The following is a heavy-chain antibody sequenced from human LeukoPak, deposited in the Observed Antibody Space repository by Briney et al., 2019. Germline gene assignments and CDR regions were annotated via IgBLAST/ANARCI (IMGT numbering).Heavy chain of an antibody. Sequence: GGSLLLSCSASGFTFIDSWMHWVRQGPGKGPEWLSRTSKDGSDTVYADSAKGRLTASRDNARNTVYLELTNLRPDDTALYYCARGGYSGSYYRFSWGRGTLVTVAS. CDR2: TSKDGSDT. D-gene: IGHD6-6*01. CDR3: ARGGYSGSYYRFS. V-gene: IGHV3-74*01. CDR1: GFTFIDSW. J-gene: IGHJ4*02.